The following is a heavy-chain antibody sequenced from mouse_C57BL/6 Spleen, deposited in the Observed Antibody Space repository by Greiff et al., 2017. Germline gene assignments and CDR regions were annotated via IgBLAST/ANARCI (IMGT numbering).Heavy chain of an antibody. D-gene: IGHD2-3*01. V-gene: IGHV1-53*01. CDR1: GYTFTSYW. CDR2: INPSNGGT. CDR3: ARGDGYPYYFDY. Sequence: QVHVKQPGTELVKPGASVKLSCKASGYTFTSYWMHWVKQRPGQGLEWIGNINPSNGGTNYNEKFKSKATLTVDKSSSTAYMQLSSLTSEDSAVYYCARGDGYPYYFDYWGQGTTLTVSS. J-gene: IGHJ2*01.